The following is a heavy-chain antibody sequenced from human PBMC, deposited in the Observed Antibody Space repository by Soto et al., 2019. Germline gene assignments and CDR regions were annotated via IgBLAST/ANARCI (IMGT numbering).Heavy chain of an antibody. V-gene: IGHV3-30*18. CDR1: GFTFSSYG. Sequence: PGGSLRLSCAASGFTFSSYGMHWVRQAPGKGLEWVAVISYDGSNKYYADSVKGRFTISRDNFKNTLYLQMNSLRAEDTAVYYCAKDISEGAVDYWGQGTLVTVSS. CDR3: AKDISEGAVDY. D-gene: IGHD1-26*01. CDR2: ISYDGSNK. J-gene: IGHJ4*02.